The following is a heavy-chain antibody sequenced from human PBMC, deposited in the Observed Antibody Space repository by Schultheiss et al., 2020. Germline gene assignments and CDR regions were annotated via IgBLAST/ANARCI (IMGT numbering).Heavy chain of an antibody. V-gene: IGHV4-39*07. Sequence: SETLSLTCTVSGGSISSCDYYWSWIRQPPGKGLEWIGEINHSGSTNYNPSLKSRVTISVDTSKNQFSLKLSSVTAADTAVYYCARAATVTTEFDYWGQGTLVTVSS. J-gene: IGHJ4*02. CDR1: GGSISSCDYY. CDR3: ARAATVTTEFDY. CDR2: INHSGST. D-gene: IGHD4-17*01.